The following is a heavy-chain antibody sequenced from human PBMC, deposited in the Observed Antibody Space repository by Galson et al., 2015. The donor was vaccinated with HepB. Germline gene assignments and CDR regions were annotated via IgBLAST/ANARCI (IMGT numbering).Heavy chain of an antibody. CDR3: ARDSVSSSSVHYYYGMDV. D-gene: IGHD6-6*01. V-gene: IGHV3-33*01. Sequence: SLRLSCAASGFTFSSYGMHWVRQAPGKGLEWVAVIWYDGSNKYYADSVKGRFTISRDNSKNTLYLQMNSLRAEDTAVYYCARDSVSSSSVHYYYGMDVWGQGTTVTVSS. CDR2: IWYDGSNK. CDR1: GFTFSSYG. J-gene: IGHJ6*02.